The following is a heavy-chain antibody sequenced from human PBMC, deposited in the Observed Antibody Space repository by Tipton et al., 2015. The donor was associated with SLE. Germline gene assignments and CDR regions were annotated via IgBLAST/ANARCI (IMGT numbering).Heavy chain of an antibody. J-gene: IGHJ4*02. D-gene: IGHD6-19*01. CDR2: IADTGSP. CDR3: ARDHPVAGPFDY. V-gene: IGHV4-34*01. Sequence: TLSLTCAVYGWSFSGYHWTWIRQPPGQGLEWIGEIADTGSPNYNPSLKSRVTISLDTSKSQFSLILNSLTAADTAVYYCARDHPVAGPFDYWGQGTLVTVSS. CDR1: GWSFSGYH.